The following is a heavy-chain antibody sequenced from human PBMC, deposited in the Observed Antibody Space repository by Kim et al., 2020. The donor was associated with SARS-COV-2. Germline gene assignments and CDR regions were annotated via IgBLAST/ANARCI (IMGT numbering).Heavy chain of an antibody. D-gene: IGHD2-2*01. V-gene: IGHV4-34*01. CDR3: ARVDCSSTGCYFYFDY. J-gene: IGHJ4*02. Sequence: SLKSRVTISVDTSKNQFSLKLSSVTAADTAVYYCARVDCSSTGCYFYFDYWGQGTLVTVSS.